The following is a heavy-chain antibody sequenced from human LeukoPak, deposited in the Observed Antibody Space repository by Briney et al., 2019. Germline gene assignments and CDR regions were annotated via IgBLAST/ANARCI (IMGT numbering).Heavy chain of an antibody. CDR1: GFTFDDYA. CDR3: AKDRGSSWSFNYMDV. D-gene: IGHD6-13*01. V-gene: IGHV3-9*03. Sequence: GGSLRLSCAASGFTFDDYAMHWVRQAPGKGLEWVSGISWNSGSIGYADSVKGRFTISRGNAKNSLYLQMNSLRAEDMALYYCAKDRGSSWSFNYMDVWGKGTTVTVSS. CDR2: ISWNSGSI. J-gene: IGHJ6*03.